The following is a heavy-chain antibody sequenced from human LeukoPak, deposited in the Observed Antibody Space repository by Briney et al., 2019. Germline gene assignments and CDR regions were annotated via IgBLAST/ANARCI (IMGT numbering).Heavy chain of an antibody. CDR1: GFIFSDAW. CDR2: VRSVAAGGAT. Sequence: GGSLRLSCAAPGFIFSDAWMSWVRQAPGQGLEWVGRVRSVAAGGATEYAAPVEGRFIISRDDSKYTLSLQMNSLQIEDTAVYFCVTDTVVPLAQIDHWGQGTPVTVSS. J-gene: IGHJ4*02. D-gene: IGHD4/OR15-4a*01. CDR3: VTDTVVPLAQIDH. V-gene: IGHV3-15*01.